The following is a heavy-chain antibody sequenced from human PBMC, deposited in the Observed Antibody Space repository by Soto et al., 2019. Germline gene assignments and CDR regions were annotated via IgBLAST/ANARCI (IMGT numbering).Heavy chain of an antibody. Sequence: QVQLQQWGAGLLKPSETLSLTCAVYGGSFSGYYWSWIRQPPGKGLEWIGEINHSGSTNYNPSLKSRVTISVDTSKNQFSLKLSSVTAADTAVYYCARVGGRYSMCHFDYWGQGTLVTVSS. V-gene: IGHV4-34*01. D-gene: IGHD2-15*01. J-gene: IGHJ4*02. CDR2: INHSGST. CDR1: GGSFSGYY. CDR3: ARVGGRYSMCHFDY.